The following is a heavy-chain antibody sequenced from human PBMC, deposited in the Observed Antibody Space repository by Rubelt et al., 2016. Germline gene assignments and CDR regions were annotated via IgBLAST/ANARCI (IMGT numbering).Heavy chain of an antibody. Sequence: GGGLVQPGGSLRLYCTASGFTFSSYALSWVRQAPGKGLEWVSAISGSGDSTYYADSVKGRFNISRDNSKNTLYLQLNSLRAEDTAVYYCAKDSNGGYYGDYVGPYFDYWGQGTLVTASS. V-gene: IGHV3-23*01. CDR1: GFTFSSYA. J-gene: IGHJ4*02. CDR2: ISGSGDST. D-gene: IGHD4-17*01. CDR3: AKDSNGGYYGDYVGPYFDY.